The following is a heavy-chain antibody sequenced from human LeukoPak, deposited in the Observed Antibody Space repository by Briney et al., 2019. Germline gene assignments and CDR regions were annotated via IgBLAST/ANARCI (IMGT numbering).Heavy chain of an antibody. CDR1: GGSISSTSYY. V-gene: IGHV4-39*01. CDR3: ARLRGYGYAGDY. CDR2: ISYSGST. Sequence: SETLSLTCTVSGGSISSTSYYWGWIRQPPGKGLEWIGSISYSGSTYYNPSLNSRVTISVDTSNSQFSLQLNSVTAADTAVYYCARLRGYGYAGDYWGQGTLVTVSS. D-gene: IGHD5-18*01. J-gene: IGHJ4*02.